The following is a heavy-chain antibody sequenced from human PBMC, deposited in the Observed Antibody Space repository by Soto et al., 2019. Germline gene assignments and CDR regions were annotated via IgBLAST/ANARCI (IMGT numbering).Heavy chain of an antibody. J-gene: IGHJ6*02. Sequence: QVQLVQSGAEVKKPGASVKVSCKASGYTFTRSGINWVRQAPGQGPEWMGWISSYNGDTNYAQTFQGRVTMTTDTSTSTAYMELRSLRSDDTAVYYGAREGVAPYYYYGMDVWGQGTPVTVSS. V-gene: IGHV1-18*01. CDR3: AREGVAPYYYYGMDV. CDR1: GYTFTRSG. D-gene: IGHD5-12*01. CDR2: ISSYNGDT.